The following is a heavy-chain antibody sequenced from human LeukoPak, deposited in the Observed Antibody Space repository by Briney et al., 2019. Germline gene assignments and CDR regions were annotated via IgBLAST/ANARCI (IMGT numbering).Heavy chain of an antibody. CDR3: ARIPAPYYYYMDV. J-gene: IGHJ6*03. CDR1: GFTFSSYA. Sequence: GGSLRLSCAASGFTFSSYAMHWVRQAPGKGLEWVAVISYDGSNKYYADSVKGRFTISRDNSKNTLYLQMNSLRAEDTAVYYCARIPAPYYYYMDVWGKGTTVTISS. V-gene: IGHV3-30*14. CDR2: ISYDGSNK.